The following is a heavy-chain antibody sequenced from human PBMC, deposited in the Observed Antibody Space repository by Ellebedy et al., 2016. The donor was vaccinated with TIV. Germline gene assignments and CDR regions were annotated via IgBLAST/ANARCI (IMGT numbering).Heavy chain of an antibody. CDR3: ARDDEEGAARRNYYYYGMDV. CDR2: ISAYNGNT. D-gene: IGHD6-6*01. V-gene: IGHV1-18*04. J-gene: IGHJ6*02. CDR1: GYTFTSYG. Sequence: ASVKVSXXASGYTFTSYGISWVRQAPGQGLEWMGWISAYNGNTNYAQKLQGRVTMTTDTSTSTAYMELRSLRSDDTAVYYCARDDEEGAARRNYYYYGMDVWGQGTTVTVSS.